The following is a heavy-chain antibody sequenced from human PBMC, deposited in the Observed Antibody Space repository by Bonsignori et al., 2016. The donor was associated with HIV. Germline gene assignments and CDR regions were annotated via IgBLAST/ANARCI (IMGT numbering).Heavy chain of an antibody. D-gene: IGHD4-23*01. CDR2: VTWNGGSI. CDR3: AKGGGNLPRQHYMDV. Sequence: WIRQPPGKGLEWVTGVTWNGGSIGYADSVKGRFTISRDNAKNSLYLQMNSLRAEDTALYYCAKGGGNLPRQHYMDVWGKGTTVTVSS. J-gene: IGHJ6*03. V-gene: IGHV3-9*01.